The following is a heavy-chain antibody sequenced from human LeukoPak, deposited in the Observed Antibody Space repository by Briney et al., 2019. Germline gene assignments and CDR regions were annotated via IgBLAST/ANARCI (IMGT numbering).Heavy chain of an antibody. CDR1: GASISSGSYY. Sequence: SETLSLTCTVSGASISSGSYYWSWIRQPPGKGLEWIGYIYYSGSTNYNPSLKSRVTISVDTSKNQFSLKLSSVTAADTAVYYCARDLNSSGYTNWFDPWGQGTLVTVSS. CDR3: ARDLNSSGYTNWFDP. J-gene: IGHJ5*02. V-gene: IGHV4-61*01. D-gene: IGHD3-22*01. CDR2: IYYSGST.